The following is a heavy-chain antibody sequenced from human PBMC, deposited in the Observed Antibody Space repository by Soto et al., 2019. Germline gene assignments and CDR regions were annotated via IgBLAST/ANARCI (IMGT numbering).Heavy chain of an antibody. CDR3: ARRPSVFSFDY. CDR2: IYYSGST. CDR1: GGSISSSSYY. V-gene: IGHV4-39*01. J-gene: IGHJ4*02. Sequence: SETLSLTCTVSGGSISSSSYYWGWIRQPPGKGLEWIGNIYYSGSTYYNPSLKSRVTISVDTSKNQFSLRLSSVTAADTAVYYCARRPSVFSFDYWGQGALVTVSS.